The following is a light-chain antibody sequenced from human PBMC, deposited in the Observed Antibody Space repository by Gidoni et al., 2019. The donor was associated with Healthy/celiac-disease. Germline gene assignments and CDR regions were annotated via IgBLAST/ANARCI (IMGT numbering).Light chain of an antibody. Sequence: DIQMTQSPSSLSASVGDRVTITCQASQDISNYLNWYQQKPGKAPKLLIYDASNLETGVPSRFSGSGSGTDFTFTISSLQPEDIATYYCQRYDNRPPLTFGGGTKVEIK. CDR1: QDISNY. V-gene: IGKV1-33*01. CDR3: QRYDNRPPLT. J-gene: IGKJ4*01. CDR2: DAS.